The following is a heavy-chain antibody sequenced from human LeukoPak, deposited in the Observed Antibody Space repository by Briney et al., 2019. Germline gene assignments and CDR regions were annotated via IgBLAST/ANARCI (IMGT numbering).Heavy chain of an antibody. Sequence: SETLSLTCTVSGGSISSYYWSWIRQPAGKRMEWIGRIYSSGGTTYNPSLESRVTMSVDTSKSQFSLELSSVTAADTAVYYCARRDYLDHFYYIDVWDKGNTVTVSS. V-gene: IGHV4-4*07. CDR1: GGSISSYY. J-gene: IGHJ6*03. CDR3: ARRDYLDHFYYIDV. D-gene: IGHD3-10*01. CDR2: IYSSGGT.